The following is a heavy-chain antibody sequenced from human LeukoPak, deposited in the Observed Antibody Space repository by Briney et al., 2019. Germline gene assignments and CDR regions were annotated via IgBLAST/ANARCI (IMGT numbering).Heavy chain of an antibody. D-gene: IGHD1-1*01. CDR3: ARAPGYGAAYYFDY. Sequence: TGGSLRLSCAVSGFTFSNFAMHWVRQAPGKGLEWVAVVSYDGSYKYYADSVKGRFTISRDNSKNTLYLQMNSLRAEDTAVYYCARAPGYGAAYYFDYWGQGTLVTVSS. J-gene: IGHJ4*02. CDR2: VSYDGSYK. CDR1: GFTFSNFA. V-gene: IGHV3-30*04.